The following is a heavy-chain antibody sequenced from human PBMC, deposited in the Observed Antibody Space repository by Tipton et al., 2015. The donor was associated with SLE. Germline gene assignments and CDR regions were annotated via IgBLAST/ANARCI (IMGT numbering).Heavy chain of an antibody. CDR2: ISYDGSNK. Sequence: SLRLSCAASGFTFSSYAMHWVRQAPGKGLEWVAVISYDGSNKYYADSVKGRFTISRDNSKNTLYLQMNSLRAEDTAVYYCATSVHCSSTSCYKTSGMDVWGQGTTVTVSS. CDR3: ATSVHCSSTSCYKTSGMDV. D-gene: IGHD2-2*02. J-gene: IGHJ6*02. V-gene: IGHV3-30-3*01. CDR1: GFTFSSYA.